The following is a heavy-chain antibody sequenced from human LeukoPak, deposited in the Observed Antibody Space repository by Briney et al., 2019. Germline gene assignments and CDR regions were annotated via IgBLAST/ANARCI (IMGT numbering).Heavy chain of an antibody. CDR2: ISGSGGST. D-gene: IGHD6-19*01. V-gene: IGHV3-23*01. CDR1: GFTFSSHA. J-gene: IGHJ4*02. Sequence: GGSLRLSCAASGFTFSSHAMSWVRQAPGKGLEWVSAISGSGGSTYYADSVKGWFTISRDKSKNTLYLQMNSLRAEDTAVYYCAKGLAVAGHFDYWGQGTLVTVSS. CDR3: AKGLAVAGHFDY.